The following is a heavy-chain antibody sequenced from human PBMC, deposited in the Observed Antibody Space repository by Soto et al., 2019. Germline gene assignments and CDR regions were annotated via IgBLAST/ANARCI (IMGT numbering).Heavy chain of an antibody. Sequence: GGSLRLSCAASGFTFRSYGMHWVRQAPGKGLEWVAVIWYDGSNKYYADSVKGRFTISRDNSKNTLYLQMNSLRAEDTAVYYCARVERRDAFDIWGQGTMVTVSS. CDR2: IWYDGSNK. CDR1: GFTFRSYG. J-gene: IGHJ3*02. V-gene: IGHV3-33*01. D-gene: IGHD1-1*01. CDR3: ARVERRDAFDI.